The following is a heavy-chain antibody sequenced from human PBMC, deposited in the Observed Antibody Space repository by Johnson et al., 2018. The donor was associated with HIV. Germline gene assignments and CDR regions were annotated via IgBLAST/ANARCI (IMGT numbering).Heavy chain of an antibody. CDR3: ARDPLAPELPNAFDI. CDR1: GFTFSSYA. Sequence: QVQVVESGGGVVRPGGSLRLSCAASGFTFSSYAMHWVRQAPGKGLEWVAVISYDGSNKYYADSVKGRFTISRDNAKNSLYLQMNSLRAEDTAVYYCARDPLAPELPNAFDIWGQGTMVFVSS. CDR2: ISYDGSNK. J-gene: IGHJ3*02. D-gene: IGHD1-7*01. V-gene: IGHV3-30-3*01.